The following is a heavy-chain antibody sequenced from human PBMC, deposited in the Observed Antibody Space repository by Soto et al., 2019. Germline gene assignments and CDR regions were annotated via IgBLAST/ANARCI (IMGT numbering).Heavy chain of an antibody. Sequence: DVQLVESGGGLVQPGGSLRLTCAASGFTLSGYWMSWVRQAAGKGLEWVANVKQDGSDNYYVDSVKGRFTISRDNAKTSLYLQRTSLRAEDTAGYYCARGGGNFDQWGQGTLVTVSS. CDR2: VKQDGSDN. D-gene: IGHD3-16*01. CDR3: ARGGGNFDQ. V-gene: IGHV3-7*04. J-gene: IGHJ4*02. CDR1: GFTLSGYW.